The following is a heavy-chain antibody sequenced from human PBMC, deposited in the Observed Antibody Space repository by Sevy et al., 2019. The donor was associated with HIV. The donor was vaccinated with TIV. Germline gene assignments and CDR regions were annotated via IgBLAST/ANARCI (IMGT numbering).Heavy chain of an antibody. V-gene: IGHV3-23*01. CDR2: ISGSGGST. Sequence: GGSLRLSCAASGFIVSRYVMSWVRQAPGKGLEWVSTISGSGGSTYYADSVKGRFTISRDNSKNTLDLQMNSLRAEDTAVYYCEAIATAGRDYWGQGTLVTVSS. CDR3: EAIATAGRDY. J-gene: IGHJ4*02. CDR1: GFIVSRYV. D-gene: IGHD6-13*01.